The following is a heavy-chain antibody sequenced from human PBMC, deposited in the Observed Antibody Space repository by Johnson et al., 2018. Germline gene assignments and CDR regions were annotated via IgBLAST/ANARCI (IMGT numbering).Heavy chain of an antibody. CDR3: ARDSVSRQLHYYYYMDV. D-gene: IGHD6-6*01. CDR1: GFTFDDYA. Sequence: VQLVESGGGLVQXGRSXRLXCAASGFTFDDYAMHWVRQAPGKGLEWVSGINWNSGTIGYADSVKGRFPISRDNAKNSLYLQMNSLRAEDTAVYYCARDSVSRQLHYYYYMDVWGKGTTVTVSS. J-gene: IGHJ6*03. CDR2: INWNSGTI. V-gene: IGHV3-9*01.